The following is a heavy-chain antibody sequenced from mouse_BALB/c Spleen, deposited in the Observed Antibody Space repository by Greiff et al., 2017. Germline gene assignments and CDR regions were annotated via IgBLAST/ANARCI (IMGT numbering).Heavy chain of an antibody. CDR2: ISSGGSYT. V-gene: IGHV5-9-4*01. J-gene: IGHJ4*01. Sequence: EVKLVESGGGLVQPGGSRKLSCAASGFTFSSYAMSWVRQSPEKRLEWVAEISSGGSYTYYPDTVTGRFTISRDNAKNTLYLEMSSLRSEDTAMYYCARELYYGSSPYAMDYWGQGTSVTVSS. CDR3: ARELYYGSSPYAMDY. CDR1: GFTFSSYA. D-gene: IGHD1-1*01.